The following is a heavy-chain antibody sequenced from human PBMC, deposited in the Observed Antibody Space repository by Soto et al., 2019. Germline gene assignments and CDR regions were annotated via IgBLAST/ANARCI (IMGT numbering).Heavy chain of an antibody. CDR1: GFSLSTSGMC. V-gene: IGHV2-70*11. J-gene: IGHJ6*02. CDR2: IDWDDDK. D-gene: IGHD6-6*01. Sequence: VSGPTLVNPTQTLTLTCTFSGFSLSTSGMCVSWIRQPPGKALEWLARIDWDDDKYYSTSLKTRLTISKDTSKNQVVLTMTNMDPVDTATYYCARIIQPIAARPAPYYGMDVWGQGTMVTVSS. CDR3: ARIIQPIAARPAPYYGMDV.